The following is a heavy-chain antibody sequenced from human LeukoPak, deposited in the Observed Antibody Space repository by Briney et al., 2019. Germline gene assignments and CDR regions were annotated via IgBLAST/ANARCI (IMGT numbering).Heavy chain of an antibody. Sequence: PSETLSLTCSVSGGSISSYYWSWVRQPAGKGLEWIGRIYSSGSTNYNPSLNSRVTMSVDTSNNQFSLRLTSVTAADTAVYYCARGTTAAAGIFDCWGQGTLVTASS. CDR3: ARGTTAAAGIFDC. J-gene: IGHJ4*02. V-gene: IGHV4-4*07. CDR1: GGSISSYY. D-gene: IGHD6-13*01. CDR2: IYSSGST.